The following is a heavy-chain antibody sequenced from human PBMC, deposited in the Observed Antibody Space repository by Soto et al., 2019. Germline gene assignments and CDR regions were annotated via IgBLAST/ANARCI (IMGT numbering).Heavy chain of an antibody. CDR2: VNAGNGNT. V-gene: IGHV1-3*01. Sequence: QVQLVQSGTEVKKPGASVKVSCKASGYIFSTYDIHWVRQAPGQSLEWLGWVNAGNGNTKYSQKLQDRVTIPRDTSASTTYMELSSLRSEDTAVYFCARYVGTPGTYYFDYWGQGTLVTVSS. J-gene: IGHJ4*02. CDR3: ARYVGTPGTYYFDY. CDR1: GYIFSTYD. D-gene: IGHD1-1*01.